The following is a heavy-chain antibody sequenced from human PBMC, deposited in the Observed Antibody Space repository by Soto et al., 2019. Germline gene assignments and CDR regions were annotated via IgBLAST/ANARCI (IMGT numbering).Heavy chain of an antibody. Sequence: GSGPTLVNPTQTLTLTCTFSGFSLSTGGMCVSWVRQPPGKALEWLALVDWDDDKYYITSLRTRLTISKDTSKNQVVLTMTNMDPVDTDTYYCARTFNGSPDYWGQGTLVTVSS. D-gene: IGHD2-8*01. J-gene: IGHJ4*02. CDR3: ARTFNGSPDY. CDR1: GFSLSTGGMC. CDR2: VDWDDDK. V-gene: IGHV2-70*20.